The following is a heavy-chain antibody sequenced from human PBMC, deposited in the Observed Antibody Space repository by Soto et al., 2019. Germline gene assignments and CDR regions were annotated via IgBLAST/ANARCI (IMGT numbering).Heavy chain of an antibody. J-gene: IGHJ4*02. CDR1: GGSISGYF. Sequence: SETLSLTCTVSGGSISGYFWSWIRQPPGKGLEWIGYISYSGSTNYNSSLKSRVTMSIDTSKNQFSLRLTSVTAADTTVYYCARMNYYDTSGYPFDYWGQGMMVTVSS. CDR3: ARMNYYDTSGYPFDY. D-gene: IGHD3-22*01. V-gene: IGHV4-59*01. CDR2: ISYSGST.